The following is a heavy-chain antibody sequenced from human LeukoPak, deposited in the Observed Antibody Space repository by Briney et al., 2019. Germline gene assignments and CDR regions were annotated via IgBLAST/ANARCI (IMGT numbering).Heavy chain of an antibody. J-gene: IGHJ6*02. Sequence: PGGSLRLSCATSVFPFSSYGIHWVRQAPGKGREWITHIYYDGSNVYYADSVKGRFTISRDNSRDTVYLQMTSLRADETAIYYCARDQSFSTNCQYYALDVCGPGKTVTVSS. CDR3: ARDQSFSTNCQYYALDV. V-gene: IGHV3-33*01. CDR1: VFPFSSYG. D-gene: IGHD1-1*01. CDR2: IYYDGSNV.